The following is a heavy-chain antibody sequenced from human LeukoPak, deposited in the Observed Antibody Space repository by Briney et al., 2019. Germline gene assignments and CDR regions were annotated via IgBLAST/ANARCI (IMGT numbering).Heavy chain of an antibody. CDR2: INSDGSST. CDR1: GFTFSSYW. J-gene: IGHJ4*02. Sequence: GGSLRLSCAASGFTFSSYWMHWVRQAPGKGLVWVSRINSDGSSTSYADSAKGRFTISRDNAKNTLYLQMNSLRAEDTAVYYCASHINIAVAGSPLDYWGQGTLVTVSS. V-gene: IGHV3-74*01. CDR3: ASHINIAVAGSPLDY. D-gene: IGHD6-19*01.